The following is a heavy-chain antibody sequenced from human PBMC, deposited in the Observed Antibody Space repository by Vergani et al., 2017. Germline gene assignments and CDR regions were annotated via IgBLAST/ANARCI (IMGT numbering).Heavy chain of an antibody. CDR1: GGSISSGSYY. CDR2: IYTSGST. D-gene: IGHD5-24*01. Sequence: QVQLQESGPGLVKPSQTLSLTCTVSGGSISSGSYYWSWIRQPAGKGLEWIGRIYTSGSTNYNPSLKSRVTISVDTSKNQFSLKLSSVTAADTAVYYCARERRFNRDGYPTGYSFDYWGQGTLVTVSS. J-gene: IGHJ4*02. CDR3: ARERRFNRDGYPTGYSFDY. V-gene: IGHV4-61*02.